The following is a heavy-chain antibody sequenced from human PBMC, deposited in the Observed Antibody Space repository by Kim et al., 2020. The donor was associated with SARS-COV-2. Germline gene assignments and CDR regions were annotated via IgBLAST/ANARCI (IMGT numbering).Heavy chain of an antibody. CDR1: GFTFSSYG. CDR3: CLLTGTTPSYYYYYYGMDV. CDR2: ISYDGSNK. V-gene: IGHV3-30*03. J-gene: IGHJ6*02. D-gene: IGHD1-7*01. Sequence: GGSLRLSCAASGFTFSSYGMHWVRQAPGKGLEWVAVISYDGSNKYYADSVKGRFTISRDNSKNTLYLQMNSLRAEDTAVYYCCLLTGTTPSYYYYYYGMDVWGQGTTVTVSS.